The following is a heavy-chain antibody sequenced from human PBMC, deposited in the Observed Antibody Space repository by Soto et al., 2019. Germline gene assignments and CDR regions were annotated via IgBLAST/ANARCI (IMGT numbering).Heavy chain of an antibody. Sequence: QVQLVESGGGVVQPGRSLRLFWAASGFTFSSYGMNWVRQAPGKGLEWVAVISYDGSNKYYADSVKGRFTISRDSSKNMLYLQMNSLRAEDTAVYYCAKEDSSSWHYYYGMDVWGQGTTVTVSS. CDR3: AKEDSSSWHYYYGMDV. CDR1: GFTFSSYG. J-gene: IGHJ6*02. CDR2: ISYDGSNK. D-gene: IGHD6-13*01. V-gene: IGHV3-30*18.